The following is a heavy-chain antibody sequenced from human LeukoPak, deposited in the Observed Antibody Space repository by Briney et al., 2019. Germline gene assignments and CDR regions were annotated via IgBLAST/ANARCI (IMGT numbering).Heavy chain of an antibody. D-gene: IGHD1-7*01. Sequence: SETLSLTCTVSGGSISSYYWSWIRQPPGKGLEWIGYIHYSGSTNYNPSLKSRVTISVDTSKNQFSLKLSSVTAADTAVYYCARDLAGTTGFDYWGQGTLVTVSS. CDR1: GGSISSYY. J-gene: IGHJ4*02. V-gene: IGHV4-59*01. CDR2: IHYSGST. CDR3: ARDLAGTTGFDY.